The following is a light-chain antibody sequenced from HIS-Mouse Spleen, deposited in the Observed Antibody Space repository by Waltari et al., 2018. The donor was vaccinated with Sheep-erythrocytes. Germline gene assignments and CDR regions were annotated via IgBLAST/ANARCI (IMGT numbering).Light chain of an antibody. V-gene: IGLV3-1*01. J-gene: IGLJ2*01. CDR1: KLGDKY. CDR3: QAWDSSTVV. Sequence: SYELTQPPSVSVSPGQTASITCSGDKLGDKYACWYQQKPGHSPVLVIHQDSKRPSGIPERFSGSNAGNTATLTISGTQAMDEADYYCQAWDSSTVVFGGGTKLTVL. CDR2: QDS.